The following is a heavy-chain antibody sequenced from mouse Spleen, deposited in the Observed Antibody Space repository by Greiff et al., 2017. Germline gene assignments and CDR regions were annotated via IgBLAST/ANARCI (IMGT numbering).Heavy chain of an antibody. CDR1: GFTFSDYG. CDR3: ARNFDY. J-gene: IGHJ2*01. CDR2: ISSGSSTI. Sequence: EVKLVESGGGLVKPGGSLKLSCAASGFTFSDYGMHWVRQAPEKGLEWVAYISSGSSTIYYAATVKGRFPFSRDNAKNTLFLQMTSLRYEDTAMYYCARNFDYWGQGTTLTVSS. V-gene: IGHV5-17*01.